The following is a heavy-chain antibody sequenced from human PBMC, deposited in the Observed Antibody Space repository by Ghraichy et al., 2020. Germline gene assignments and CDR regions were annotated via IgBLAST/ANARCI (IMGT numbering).Heavy chain of an antibody. CDR1: GGSISSSSYY. Sequence: SETLSLTCTVSGGSISSSSYYWGWIRQPPGKGLEWIGSIYYSGSTYYNPSLKSRVTISVDTSKNQFSLKLSSVTAADTAVYYCARLELTYYYGSGSYPSYFDYWGQGTLVTVSS. D-gene: IGHD3-10*01. J-gene: IGHJ4*02. CDR3: ARLELTYYYGSGSYPSYFDY. CDR2: IYYSGST. V-gene: IGHV4-39*01.